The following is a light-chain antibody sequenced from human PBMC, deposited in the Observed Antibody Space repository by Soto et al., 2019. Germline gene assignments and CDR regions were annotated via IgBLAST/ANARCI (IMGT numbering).Light chain of an antibody. CDR1: QSVSNN. CDR2: AAS. V-gene: IGKV3-15*01. Sequence: EIVMTQSPVTLSVSPGERVTLSCRASQSVSNNLAWYQQKSGQAPRLLIYAASTRVTGIPARFSGSGSGTECTLTISSLQSEDFAIYYCQQYNNWPPVTFGQGTRLDIK. CDR3: QQYNNWPPVT. J-gene: IGKJ5*01.